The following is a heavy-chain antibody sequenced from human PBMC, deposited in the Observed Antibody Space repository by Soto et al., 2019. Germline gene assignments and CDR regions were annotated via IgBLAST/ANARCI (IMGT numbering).Heavy chain of an antibody. V-gene: IGHV4-34*01. CDR1: GGFVSSGSYY. J-gene: IGHJ3*02. CDR2: LSLSGGT. D-gene: IGHD1-1*01. Sequence: QVQLQQWGAGLLKPSETLSLTCAVYGGFVSSGSYYWSWIRQPQGKGLEWIGELSLSGGTHFNPSLKMRVTISVDTSKNQFSLKMSSVTAADTALYYCARVERGTATTVVDAFDIWGPGTMVTVSS. CDR3: ARVERGTATTVVDAFDI.